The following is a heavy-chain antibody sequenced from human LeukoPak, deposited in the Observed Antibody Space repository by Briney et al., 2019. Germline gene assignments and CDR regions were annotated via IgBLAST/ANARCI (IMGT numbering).Heavy chain of an antibody. D-gene: IGHD3-10*01. Sequence: SETLSLTCAVSGGSISSGGYSWSWIRQPPGKGLEWIGYIYHSGSTYYNPSLKSRVTISVDRSKNQFSLKLSSVTAADTAVYYCARERITMVRGVTDNWFDPRGQGTLVTVSS. CDR3: ARERITMVRGVTDNWFDP. CDR2: IYHSGST. J-gene: IGHJ5*02. V-gene: IGHV4-30-2*01. CDR1: GGSISSGGYS.